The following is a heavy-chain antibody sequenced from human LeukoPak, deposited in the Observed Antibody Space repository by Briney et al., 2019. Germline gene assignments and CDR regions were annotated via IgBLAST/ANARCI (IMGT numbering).Heavy chain of an antibody. V-gene: IGHV3-53*01. CDR2: TFVRGST. CDR3: TRAAPYGTSWYGKNDY. CDR1: GFTDSSNY. Sequence: GGSLRLSCAASGFTDSSNYMSWVRQAPGKGLEWVSTFVRGSTYYADTVQGRFTISRDSSKNTLYLQVNSLRADDTALYFCTRAAPYGTSWYGKNDYWGQGTLVAVSS. D-gene: IGHD6-13*01. J-gene: IGHJ4*02.